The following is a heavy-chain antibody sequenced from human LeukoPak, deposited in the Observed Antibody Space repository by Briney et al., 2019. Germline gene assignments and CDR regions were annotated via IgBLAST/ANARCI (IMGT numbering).Heavy chain of an antibody. CDR3: ARDRDFALWLGELLSTFDY. CDR2: IKQDGSEK. J-gene: IGHJ4*02. V-gene: IGHV3-7*03. D-gene: IGHD3-10*01. Sequence: GGSLRLSCAASGFTFSSYWMSWVRQAPGKGLEWVANIKQDGSEKYYVDSVKGRFTISRDNAKNSLYLQMNSLRAEDTAVYYCARDRDFALWLGELLSTFDYWGQGTLVTVSS. CDR1: GFTFSSYW.